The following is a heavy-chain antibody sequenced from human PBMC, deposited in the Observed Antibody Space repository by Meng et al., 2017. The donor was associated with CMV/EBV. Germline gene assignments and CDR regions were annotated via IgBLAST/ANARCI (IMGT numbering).Heavy chain of an antibody. CDR2: IRYDGSNK. V-gene: IGHV3-30*02. Sequence: GESLKISCAASKFTFDDYGMRWVRQDPGKGLEWVAFIRYDGSNKYYADSVKGRFTISRDNSKNTLYLQMTSLRAEDTAVYYCARFVPAADYWGQGTLVTVSS. J-gene: IGHJ4*02. D-gene: IGHD2-2*01. CDR1: KFTFDDYG. CDR3: ARFVPAADY.